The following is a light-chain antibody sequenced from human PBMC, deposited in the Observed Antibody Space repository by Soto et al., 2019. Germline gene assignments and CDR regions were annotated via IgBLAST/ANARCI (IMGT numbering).Light chain of an antibody. V-gene: IGLV2-14*01. J-gene: IGLJ1*01. CDR1: VSDVGAYRY. CDR3: DSYTSSSSYA. Sequence: QSVLTQPASVSGSPGQSITISCTGTVSDVGAYRYVSWYQQHPGQAPKLIIYDVSNRPSGVSDRFSGSKSGNTASLTISGLQSEDEADYYCDSYTSSSSYAFGTGTKVTV. CDR2: DVS.